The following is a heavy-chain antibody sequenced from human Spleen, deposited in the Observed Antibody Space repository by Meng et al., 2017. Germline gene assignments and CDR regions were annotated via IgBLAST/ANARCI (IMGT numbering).Heavy chain of an antibody. CDR1: GFTFSSYA. CDR3: AKDQGGSYYIDVVGDS. V-gene: IGHV3-23*01. J-gene: IGHJ5*02. CDR2: ISCSGGTT. D-gene: IGHD1-26*01. Sequence: GESLKISCAASGFTFSSYAMSWVRQAPGKGLEWVSGISCSGGTTYYADSVKGRFTITRDNPKNTLYLQMNSLRDEDTALYYCAKDQGGSYYIDVVGDSWGQGTLVTVSS.